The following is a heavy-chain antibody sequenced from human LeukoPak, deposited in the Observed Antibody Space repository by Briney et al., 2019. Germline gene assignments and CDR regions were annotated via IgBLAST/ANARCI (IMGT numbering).Heavy chain of an antibody. V-gene: IGHV3-23*01. Sequence: GGSLRLSCAASGFTFSSYAMSWVRQAPGKGLEWVSGLTGSGGNTYYADSVKGRFTISRDNSKNTLYLQMNSLRAEDTAVYYCAKKSGAAAGEFDYWGQGTLVTVSS. CDR3: AKKSGAAAGEFDY. CDR1: GFTFSSYA. CDR2: LTGSGGNT. D-gene: IGHD6-13*01. J-gene: IGHJ4*02.